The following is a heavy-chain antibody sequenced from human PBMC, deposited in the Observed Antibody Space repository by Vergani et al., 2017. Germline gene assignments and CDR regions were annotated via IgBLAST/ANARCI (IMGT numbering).Heavy chain of an antibody. CDR1: GGSISSYY. Sequence: QVQLQESGPGLVKPSETLSLTCTVSGGSISSYYWSWIRQPPGKGLEWIGYIYYSGSTNYNPSLKSRVTISVDTSKNQFSLKLSSVTAADTAVYYCARVGPVLPAAMDYDAFDIWGQGTMVTVSS. J-gene: IGHJ3*02. CDR3: ARVGPVLPAAMDYDAFDI. D-gene: IGHD2-2*01. V-gene: IGHV4-59*01. CDR2: IYYSGST.